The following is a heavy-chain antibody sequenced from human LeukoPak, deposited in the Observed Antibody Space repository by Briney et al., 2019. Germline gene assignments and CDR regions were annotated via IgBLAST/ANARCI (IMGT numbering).Heavy chain of an antibody. D-gene: IGHD5-12*01. CDR1: GITFSSYW. Sequence: PGGSLRLSCAASGITFSSYWMHWVRQAPGKGLVWVSRINSDGSSTSYADSVKGRFTISRDNAKNTLYLQMNSLRAEDTAVYYCARAGEVPGIVATIGTPDYWGQGTLVTVSS. CDR2: INSDGSST. V-gene: IGHV3-74*01. J-gene: IGHJ4*02. CDR3: ARAGEVPGIVATIGTPDY.